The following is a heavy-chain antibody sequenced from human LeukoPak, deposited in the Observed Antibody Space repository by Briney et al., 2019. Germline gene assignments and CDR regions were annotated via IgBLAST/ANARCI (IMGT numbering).Heavy chain of an antibody. Sequence: PSETLSLTCTVSGGSISSSSYYWGWIRQPPGKGLEWIGSIYYSGSTYYNPSLKSRVTISVDTSKNQFSLKLSSVTAADTAVYYCARDNMGIVGAIDPYYYMDVWGKGTTVTVSS. J-gene: IGHJ6*03. CDR3: ARDNMGIVGAIDPYYYMDV. CDR1: GGSISSSSYY. V-gene: IGHV4-39*07. D-gene: IGHD1-26*01. CDR2: IYYSGST.